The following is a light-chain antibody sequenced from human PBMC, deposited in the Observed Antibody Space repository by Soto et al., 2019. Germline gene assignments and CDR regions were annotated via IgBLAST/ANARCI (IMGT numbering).Light chain of an antibody. Sequence: AIRMTQSPPSLSASTGDTVTITCRASQGISSYLAWYQQKPGKAPKILISAASTLQSGVPSRFSGSGSGTDFTLTISGLQSEDFATYYCQQYDSHPPWTFGQGTKVYSK. CDR3: QQYDSHPPWT. CDR1: QGISSY. CDR2: AAS. J-gene: IGKJ1*01. V-gene: IGKV1-8*01.